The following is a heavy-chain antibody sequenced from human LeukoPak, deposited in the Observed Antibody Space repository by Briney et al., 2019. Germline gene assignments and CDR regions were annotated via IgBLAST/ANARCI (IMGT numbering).Heavy chain of an antibody. J-gene: IGHJ4*02. Sequence: PGGSLRLSCAASGFIFSSYAMSWVRQAPGKGLEWVSAISGSGDNTYYADSVKGRFTISRDNSKITLLLQMNSLRAEDTAVYYCAKGSRDTMYYFDYWGQGTLVTVSS. V-gene: IGHV3-23*01. D-gene: IGHD3-3*01. CDR1: GFIFSSYA. CDR2: ISGSGDNT. CDR3: AKGSRDTMYYFDY.